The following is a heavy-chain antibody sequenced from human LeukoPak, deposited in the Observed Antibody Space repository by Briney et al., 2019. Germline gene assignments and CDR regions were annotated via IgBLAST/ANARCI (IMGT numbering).Heavy chain of an antibody. J-gene: IGHJ6*03. CDR1: GGSISSSSYY. V-gene: IGHV4-39*07. Sequence: SETLSLTCTVSGGSISSSSYYWGWIRQPPGKGLEWIGSIYYSGSTYYDPSLKSRVTISVDTSKNQFSLKLSSVTAADTAVYYCARGGGSGKLKRYYYYYMDVWGKGTTVTISS. CDR3: ARGGGSGKLKRYYYYYMDV. D-gene: IGHD3-10*01. CDR2: IYYSGST.